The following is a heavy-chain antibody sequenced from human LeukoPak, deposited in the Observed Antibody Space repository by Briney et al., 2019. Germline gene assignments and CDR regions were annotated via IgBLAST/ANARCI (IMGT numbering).Heavy chain of an antibody. CDR1: GGTFSSYA. CDR3: ASSGYSYGYGVY. J-gene: IGHJ4*02. D-gene: IGHD5-18*01. Sequence: ASVKVSCKASGGTFSSYAISWVRQAPGQGLEWMGGIIPIFGTANYAQKFQGRVTITADESTSTAYMELSSLRSEDTAVYYCASSGYSYGYGVYWGQGTLVTVSS. CDR2: IIPIFGTA. V-gene: IGHV1-69*13.